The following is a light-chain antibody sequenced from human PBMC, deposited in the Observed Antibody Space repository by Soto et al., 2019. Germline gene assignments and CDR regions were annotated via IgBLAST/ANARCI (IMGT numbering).Light chain of an antibody. V-gene: IGKV1-9*01. Sequence: DIQLTQSPSFLSASVGDRVTITCRASQGISSSLAWYQQKPGKAPNLLIYAASTWQTGVPSRFSGSGSGTEFTLTICSLQPEDFATYYCQHLYAYPLDFGQGTRLDMK. J-gene: IGKJ5*01. CDR1: QGISSS. CDR2: AAS. CDR3: QHLYAYPLD.